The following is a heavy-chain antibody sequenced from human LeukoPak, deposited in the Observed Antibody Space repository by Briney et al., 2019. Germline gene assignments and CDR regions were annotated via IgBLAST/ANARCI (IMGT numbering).Heavy chain of an antibody. V-gene: IGHV4-59*01. D-gene: IGHD6-19*01. CDR1: GGSISSYY. CDR3: ARGYSSGWYVFDY. J-gene: IGHJ4*02. Sequence: SETLSLTCTVSGGSISSYYWSWIRQPPGKGLEWIGYIYYSGSTNYTPSLKSRVTISVDTSKNQFSLKLSSVTAADTAVYYCARGYSSGWYVFDYWGQGTLVTVSS. CDR2: IYYSGST.